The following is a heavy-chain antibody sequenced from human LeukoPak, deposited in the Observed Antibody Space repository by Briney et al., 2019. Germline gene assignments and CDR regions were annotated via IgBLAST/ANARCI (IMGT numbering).Heavy chain of an antibody. Sequence: ASVKVSCKASGYTFTGYYMHWVRQAPGQGLEWMGWINPNSGGTNYAQKFQGRVTMTRDTSISRAYMELSRLRSDDTAVYYCARNLYYDFWSAASSGYFDYWGQGTLVTVSS. V-gene: IGHV1-2*02. J-gene: IGHJ4*02. D-gene: IGHD3-3*01. CDR3: ARNLYYDFWSAASSGYFDY. CDR1: GYTFTGYY. CDR2: INPNSGGT.